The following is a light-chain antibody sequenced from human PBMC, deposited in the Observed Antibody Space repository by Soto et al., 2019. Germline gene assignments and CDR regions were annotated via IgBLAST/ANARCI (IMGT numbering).Light chain of an antibody. V-gene: IGKV2-28*01. CDR2: LGS. J-gene: IGKJ1*01. CDR3: MQALQTPWT. CDR1: QSLLHSSGYNY. Sequence: DIVMTQSPLSLPVTPGEPASISCRSSQSLLHSSGYNYLDWYLQKPGQSPHHLIHLGSVRASGVPARFSGSGSGTDFTLRISRVEAEDVGVYYCMQALQTPWTFGQGTKVEIK.